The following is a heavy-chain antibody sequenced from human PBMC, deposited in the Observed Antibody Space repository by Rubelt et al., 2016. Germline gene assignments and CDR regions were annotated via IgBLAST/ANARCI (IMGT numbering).Heavy chain of an antibody. J-gene: IGHJ4*02. D-gene: IGHD2-21*01. CDR1: GFTVSSNY. Sequence: EVQLLESGGGLVQPGGSLSLSCAASGFTVSSNYMTWVRQAPGKGLEWVSVIYSGGETYYADSVKGRFTISRDNSKNTLYLQMSSLRAEDTAVYYCAQNTGDNWGQGALVTVSS. CDR2: IYSGGET. V-gene: IGHV3-66*01. CDR3: AQNTGDN.